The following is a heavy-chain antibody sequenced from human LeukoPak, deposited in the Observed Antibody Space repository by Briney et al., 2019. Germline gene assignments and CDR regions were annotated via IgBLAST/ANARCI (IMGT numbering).Heavy chain of an antibody. J-gene: IGHJ3*02. CDR2: IYPGDSDT. Sequence: GESLKISCKGSGYSFTSYWIGWVRQMPGKGLEWMGIIYPGDSDTRYSPSFQGQVTISADKSISTAYLQWSSLKASDTAMYYCASSVAGTSRFGDAFDIWGQGTMVTVSS. V-gene: IGHV5-51*01. CDR1: GYSFTSYW. CDR3: ASSVAGTSRFGDAFDI. D-gene: IGHD6-19*01.